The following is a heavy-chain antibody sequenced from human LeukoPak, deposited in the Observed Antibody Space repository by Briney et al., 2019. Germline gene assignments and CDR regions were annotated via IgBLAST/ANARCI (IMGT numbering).Heavy chain of an antibody. CDR3: AKDFRGGLFDY. V-gene: IGHV3-30*18. Sequence: GRSLRLSCAASGFTFSSYGMHWVRQAPGKGLEWVAVISYDGSDKYYADSVKGRFTISRDNSKNTLYLQMNSLRAEDTAVYYCAKDFRGGLFDYWGQGTLVTVSS. CDR2: ISYDGSDK. J-gene: IGHJ4*02. D-gene: IGHD3-16*01. CDR1: GFTFSSYG.